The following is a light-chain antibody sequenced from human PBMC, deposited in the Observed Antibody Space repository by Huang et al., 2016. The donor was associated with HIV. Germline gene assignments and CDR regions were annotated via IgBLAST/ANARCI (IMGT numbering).Light chain of an antibody. CDR3: QQYNTSPRT. Sequence: ENLMTQSPSTLSVSPGESATLSCRASQSVFKNLAWYQQKPGQAPKLLIYGSSTRAAGIPAMFSGSWSRTDFPLTISSLPSEDFAVYYCQQYNTSPRTFGQGTKVEV. J-gene: IGKJ1*01. CDR1: QSVFKN. V-gene: IGKV3-15*01. CDR2: GSS.